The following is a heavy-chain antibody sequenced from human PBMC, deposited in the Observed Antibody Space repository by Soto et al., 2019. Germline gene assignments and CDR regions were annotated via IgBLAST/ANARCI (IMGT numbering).Heavy chain of an antibody. D-gene: IGHD3-3*01. Sequence: QVQLQQWGAGLLKPSETLSLTCAVYGGSFSGYYWSWIRQPPGKGLEWIGEINHSGSTNYNPSLKSRVTTSVDTSKNQFSLKLSSVTAADTAVYYCATQREDYDFWSGYSRYYYYYMDVWGKGTTVTVSS. CDR2: INHSGST. CDR3: ATQREDYDFWSGYSRYYYYYMDV. CDR1: GGSFSGYY. V-gene: IGHV4-34*01. J-gene: IGHJ6*03.